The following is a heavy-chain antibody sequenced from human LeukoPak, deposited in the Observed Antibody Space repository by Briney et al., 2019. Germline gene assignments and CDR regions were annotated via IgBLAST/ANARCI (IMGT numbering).Heavy chain of an antibody. D-gene: IGHD3-22*01. J-gene: IGHJ3*02. Sequence: SETLSLTCTVSGGSISSYYWSWIRQPPGKGLEWIGYIYYSGSTNYNPSLKSRVPISVDTSKNQFSLKLSSVTAADTAVYYCARRDSSGYYYQDAFDIWGQGTMVTVSS. CDR3: ARRDSSGYYYQDAFDI. CDR2: IYYSGST. CDR1: GGSISSYY. V-gene: IGHV4-59*01.